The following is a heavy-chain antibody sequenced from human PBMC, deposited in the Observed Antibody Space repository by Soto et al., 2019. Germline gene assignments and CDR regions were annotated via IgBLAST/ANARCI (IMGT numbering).Heavy chain of an antibody. Sequence: GGSLRLSCAASGFTFSSYGMHWVRQAPGKGLEWVAVISYDGSNKYYADYVKGRFTISRDNSKNTLYLQMNSLRAEDMAVYFCAKDLGGGGYSYGYLVLNSISGGQKIPYYGMDVWGQGTTVTVSS. CDR3: AKDLGGGGYSYGYLVLNSISGGQKIPYYGMDV. CDR1: GFTFSSYG. J-gene: IGHJ6*02. D-gene: IGHD5-18*01. V-gene: IGHV3-30*18. CDR2: ISYDGSNK.